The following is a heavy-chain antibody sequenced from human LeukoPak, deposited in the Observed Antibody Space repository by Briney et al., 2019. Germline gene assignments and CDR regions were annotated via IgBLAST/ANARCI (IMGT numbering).Heavy chain of an antibody. CDR1: GYSISSGYY. V-gene: IGHV4-38-2*01. Sequence: SETLSHTCAVSGYSISSGYYWGWIRQPLGKGLEWIGSIYHSGSTYYNPSLKSRVIISVDTSKNQFSLKLSSVTAADTAVYYCARPNSSSWYYFDYWGQGTLVTVSS. CDR2: IYHSGST. CDR3: ARPNSSSWYYFDY. J-gene: IGHJ4*02. D-gene: IGHD6-13*01.